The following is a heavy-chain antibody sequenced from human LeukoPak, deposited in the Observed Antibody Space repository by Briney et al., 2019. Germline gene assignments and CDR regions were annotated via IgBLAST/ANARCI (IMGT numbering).Heavy chain of an antibody. V-gene: IGHV1-2*02. CDR3: ATEWADAFDI. CDR1: GYTFTGYY. D-gene: IGHD1-26*01. CDR2: INPNSGGT. J-gene: IGHJ3*02. Sequence: ASVKVSCKASGYTFTGYYMHWVRQAPGQGLEWMGWINPNSGGTNYAQKFQGRLTISADESSRTAYMELSSLRSEDTAVYFCATEWADAFDIWGQGTMVTVSS.